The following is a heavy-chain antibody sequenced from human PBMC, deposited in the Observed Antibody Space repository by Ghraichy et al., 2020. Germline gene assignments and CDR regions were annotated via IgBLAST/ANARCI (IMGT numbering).Heavy chain of an antibody. CDR2: ISGSSNTI. D-gene: IGHD5-12*01. J-gene: IGHJ4*02. V-gene: IGHV3-48*02. CDR1: GFTFSSYS. CDR3: ARDERGYSGFDPDY. Sequence: ETLSLTCAASGFTFSSYSMNWVRQTPGKGLEWLSYISGSSNTIYYADSVKGRFTISRDNAKNSLYLQMNSLRDEDTALYYCARDERGYSGFDPDYWGQGTLVTVSS.